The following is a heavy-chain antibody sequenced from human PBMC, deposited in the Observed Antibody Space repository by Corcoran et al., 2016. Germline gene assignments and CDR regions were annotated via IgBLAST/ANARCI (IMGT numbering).Heavy chain of an antibody. V-gene: IGHV3-23*01. D-gene: IGHD3-22*01. J-gene: IGHJ4*02. CDR1: GFTFSSYD. CDR2: ITGGGGST. CDR3: AKDAGNYDGTGRYVDY. Sequence: EVQLLESGGDLVQPGGSLRLSCAASGFTFSSYDMNWVRQAPGKGLEWVSLITGGGGSTYYADSVKGRFTISRDNSKNTRYLQMNSLRAEDTALYYCAKDAGNYDGTGRYVDYWGQGTLVTVSA.